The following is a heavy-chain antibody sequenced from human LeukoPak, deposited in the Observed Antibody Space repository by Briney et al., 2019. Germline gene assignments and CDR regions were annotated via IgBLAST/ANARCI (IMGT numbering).Heavy chain of an antibody. J-gene: IGHJ6*03. CDR2: IKQDGSEK. Sequence: PGGSLRLSCAASGFTLSTYWMNWVRQAPGKGLEWVATIKQDGSEKYYVDSVKGRFTISRDNAKNSLYLQMNSLRAEDTAVYYCARDRGQLWLNYYYYYYMDVWGKGTTVTVSS. CDR3: ARDRGQLWLNYYYYYYMDV. V-gene: IGHV3-7*01. CDR1: GFTLSTYW. D-gene: IGHD5-18*01.